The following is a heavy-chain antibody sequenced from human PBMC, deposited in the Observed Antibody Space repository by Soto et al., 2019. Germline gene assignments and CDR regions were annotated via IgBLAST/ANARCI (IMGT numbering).Heavy chain of an antibody. CDR3: ARDSWDILTGYYEIYYYYGMDV. J-gene: IGHJ6*02. CDR2: TSAYNGNT. CDR1: GYTFTSYG. V-gene: IGHV1-18*01. Sequence: GASVKVSCKASGYTFTSYGISWVRQAPGQGLEWMGWTSAYNGNTNYAQKLQGRVTMTTDTSTSTAYMELRSLRSDDTAVYYCARDSWDILTGYYEIYYYYGMDVWGQGTTVTVSS. D-gene: IGHD3-9*01.